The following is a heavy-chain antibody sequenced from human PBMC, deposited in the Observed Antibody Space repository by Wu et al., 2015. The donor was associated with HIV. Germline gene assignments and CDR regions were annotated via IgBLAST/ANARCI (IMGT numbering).Heavy chain of an antibody. CDR1: GYIFTRNF. D-gene: IGHD3-10*01. Sequence: QVQLAQSGAEVKEPGTSVNLSCTTSGYIFTRNFLHWVRQAPGQGLEWMGWINPNSGKGYYAQRFQGRVTMSRNISTTTAHMELSSLTSEDTAVYYCGRRGSWGDRTTIIRGGVDVWGQGTTVSVSS. J-gene: IGHJ6*02. CDR3: GRRGSWGDRTTIIRGGVDV. CDR2: INPNSGKG. V-gene: IGHV1-8*01.